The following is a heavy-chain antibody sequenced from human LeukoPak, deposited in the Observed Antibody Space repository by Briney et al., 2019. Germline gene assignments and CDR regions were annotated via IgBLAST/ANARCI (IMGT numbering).Heavy chain of an antibody. CDR3: ARGFYGLFDY. CDR2: ISGSGGST. CDR1: GFTFSSYA. Sequence: GGSLRLSCAASGFTFSSYAMSWVRQAPGKGLEWVSAISGSGGSTYYADSVKGRSTISRGNSKNTLYLQMNSLRAEVTAVYYCARGFYGLFDYWGQGTLVTVSS. D-gene: IGHD2/OR15-2a*01. J-gene: IGHJ4*02. V-gene: IGHV3-23*01.